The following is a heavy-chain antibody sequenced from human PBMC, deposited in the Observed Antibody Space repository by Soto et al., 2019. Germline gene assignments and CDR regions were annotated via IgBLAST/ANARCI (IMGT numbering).Heavy chain of an antibody. CDR2: IYYSGST. J-gene: IGHJ4*02. CDR1: GGSISSYY. CDR3: ARLTLRYFDWLPDY. Sequence: QVQLQESGPGLVKPSETLSLTCTASGGSISSYYWSWIRQPPGKGLEWIGYIYYSGSTNYNPSLKSRVTISVDTSKNQFSLKLSSVTAADTAVYYCARLTLRYFDWLPDYWGQGTLVTVSS. V-gene: IGHV4-59*08. D-gene: IGHD3-9*01.